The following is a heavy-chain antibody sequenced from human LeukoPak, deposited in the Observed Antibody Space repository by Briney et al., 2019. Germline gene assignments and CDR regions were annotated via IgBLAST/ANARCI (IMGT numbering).Heavy chain of an antibody. CDR3: ASSSGPRSWGGWFDP. Sequence: SETLSLTCTVSGGSISSYYWCWIRQPPGKGLEWIGYIYYSGTTNYNPSLKNRVTISVDTSKNQFSLKLSSVTAADTAVYYCASSSGPRSWGGWFDPWGQGTLVTVSS. CDR1: GGSISSYY. CDR2: IYYSGTT. J-gene: IGHJ5*02. D-gene: IGHD3-16*01. V-gene: IGHV4-59*01.